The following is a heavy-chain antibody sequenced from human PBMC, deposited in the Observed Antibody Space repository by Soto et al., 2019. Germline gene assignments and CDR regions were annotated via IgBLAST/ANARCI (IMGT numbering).Heavy chain of an antibody. CDR2: IIPIFGTA. J-gene: IGHJ6*02. CDR3: ARAAAGNTPYYYYGMDV. Sequence: QVQLVQSGAEVKKPGSSVKVSCKASGGTFSSYAISWVRQAPGQGLEWMGGIIPIFGTANYAQKYQGRVTITADESTSTAYMELSSLRSEDTAVYYCARAAAGNTPYYYYGMDVWGQGTTVTVSS. V-gene: IGHV1-69*12. D-gene: IGHD6-13*01. CDR1: GGTFSSYA.